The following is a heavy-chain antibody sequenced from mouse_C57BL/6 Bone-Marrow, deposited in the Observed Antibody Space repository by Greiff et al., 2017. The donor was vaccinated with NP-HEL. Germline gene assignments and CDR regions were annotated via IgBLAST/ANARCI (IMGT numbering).Heavy chain of an antibody. Sequence: VQLQQPGAELVKPGASVKLSCKASGYTFTSYWMQWVKQRPGQGLEWIGEIDPSDSYTNYNQKFKGKATLTVDTSSSTAYMQLSSLTSEDSAVYYCAEGDGFAYWGQGTLVTVSA. CDR3: AEGDGFAY. D-gene: IGHD3-3*01. CDR2: IDPSDSYT. CDR1: GYTFTSYW. V-gene: IGHV1-50*01. J-gene: IGHJ3*01.